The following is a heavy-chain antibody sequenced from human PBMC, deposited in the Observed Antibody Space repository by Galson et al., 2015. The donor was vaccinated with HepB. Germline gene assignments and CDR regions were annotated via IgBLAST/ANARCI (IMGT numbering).Heavy chain of an antibody. Sequence: SVKVSCKASGGTFSSYTISWVRQAPGQGLEWMGRIIPILGIANYAQKFQGRATITADKSTSTAYMELSSLRSEDTAVYYCARGLSSGPSDYWGQGTLVTVSS. CDR2: IIPILGIA. J-gene: IGHJ4*02. CDR3: ARGLSSGPSDY. CDR1: GGTFSSYT. V-gene: IGHV1-69*02. D-gene: IGHD3-10*02.